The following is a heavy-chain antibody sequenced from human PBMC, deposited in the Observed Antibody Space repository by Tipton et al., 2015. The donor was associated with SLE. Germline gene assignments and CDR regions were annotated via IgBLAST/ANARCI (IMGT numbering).Heavy chain of an antibody. J-gene: IGHJ3*02. CDR3: ARELPRAGAFDI. CDR2: ISYDGSNK. V-gene: IGHV3-30-3*01. Sequence: SLRLSCAASGFTFSSYAMHWVRQAPGKGLEWVAVISYDGSNKYYADSVKGRFTISRDNSKNTLYLQMNSLRAEDTAVYYCARELPRAGAFDIWGQGTMVTVSS. CDR1: GFTFSSYA. D-gene: IGHD3-10*01.